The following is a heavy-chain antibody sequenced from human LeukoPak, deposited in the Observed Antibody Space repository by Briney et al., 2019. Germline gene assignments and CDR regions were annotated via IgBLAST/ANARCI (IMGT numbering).Heavy chain of an antibody. CDR3: ARLVDYYGSGSYADY. D-gene: IGHD3-10*01. V-gene: IGHV4-39*01. CDR1: GGSISSSSYY. Sequence: SETLSLTCTVSGGSISSSSYYWGWIRQPPGKGLEWIGSIYYSGSTYYNPSLKSRVTISVDTSKNQFSLKLSSVTAADTAVYYCARLVDYYGSGSYADYWGQGTLVTVST. CDR2: IYYSGST. J-gene: IGHJ4*02.